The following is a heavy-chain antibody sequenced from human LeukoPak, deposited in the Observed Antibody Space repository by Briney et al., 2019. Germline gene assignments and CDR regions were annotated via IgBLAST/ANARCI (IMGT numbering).Heavy chain of an antibody. D-gene: IGHD5-12*01. J-gene: IGHJ2*01. V-gene: IGHV3-9*01. CDR2: ISWNSGSI. CDR1: GFTFDDYA. CDR3: AKVHSGYDFNWYFDL. Sequence: GGSLRLSCAASGFTFDDYAMHWVRQAPGKGLEWVSDISWNSGSIGYADSVMGRFTISRDNAKNSLYLQMNSLRAEDTALYYCAKVHSGYDFNWYFDLWGRGTLVTVSS.